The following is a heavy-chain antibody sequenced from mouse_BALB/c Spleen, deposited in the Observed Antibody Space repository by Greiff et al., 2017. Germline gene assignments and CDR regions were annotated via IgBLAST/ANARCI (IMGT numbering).Heavy chain of an antibody. CDR3: TRSGPSTMITTGFAY. J-gene: IGHJ3*01. Sequence: EVQGVESGTVLARPGASVKMSCKASGYSFTSYWMHWVKQRPGQGLEWIGAIYPGNSDTSYNQKFKGKAKLTAVTSASTAYMEISSLTNEDSAVYYCTRSGPSTMITTGFAYWGQGTLVTVSA. CDR2: IYPGNSDT. V-gene: IGHV1-5*01. D-gene: IGHD2-4*01. CDR1: GYSFTSYW.